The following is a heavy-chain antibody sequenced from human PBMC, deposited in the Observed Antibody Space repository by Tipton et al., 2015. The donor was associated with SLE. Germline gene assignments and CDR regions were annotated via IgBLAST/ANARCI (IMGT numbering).Heavy chain of an antibody. CDR1: GGSISASGYY. Sequence: LRLSCTVFGGSISASGYYWTWIRQPAGKGLEYIGLIYSSRITNYNPSLKSRVTMSVDTSKTQFSLKLTSVTAADTAIYYCARGGYTYGHTLFDYWGQGTLVTVSS. CDR3: ARGGYTYGHTLFDY. CDR2: IYSSRIT. D-gene: IGHD5-18*01. J-gene: IGHJ4*02. V-gene: IGHV4-61*02.